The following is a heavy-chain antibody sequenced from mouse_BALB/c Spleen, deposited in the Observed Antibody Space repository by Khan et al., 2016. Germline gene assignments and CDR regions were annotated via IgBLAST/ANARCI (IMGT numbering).Heavy chain of an antibody. J-gene: IGHJ1*01. V-gene: IGHV2-6-2*01. CDR2: IWSDGST. CDR3: ARHNGNYWYFDV. CDR1: GFSLTSYG. Sequence: QVQLKESGPDLVAPSQSLSITCTVSGFSLTSYGVHWVRQPPGKGLEWLVVIWSDGSTTYNSALKSRLSISKDNSKSQVFLKMNSLQTDDTAMYYCARHNGNYWYFDVWGAGTTVTVSS. D-gene: IGHD2-1*01.